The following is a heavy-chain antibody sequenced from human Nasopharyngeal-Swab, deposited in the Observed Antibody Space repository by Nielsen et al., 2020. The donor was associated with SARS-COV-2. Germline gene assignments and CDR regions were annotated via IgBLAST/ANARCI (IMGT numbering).Heavy chain of an antibody. CDR3: ARGVFLTRKVAAAGTLGDY. CDR1: GYTFTSYY. J-gene: IGHJ4*02. V-gene: IGHV1-46*01. CDR2: INPSGGST. Sequence: ASVKVSCKASGYTFTSYYMHWVRQAPGQGLEWMGIINPSGGSTSYAQKFQGRVTMTRDTSTSTVYMELSSLRSEDTAVYYCARGVFLTRKVAAAGTLGDYWGQGTLVTVSS. D-gene: IGHD6-13*01.